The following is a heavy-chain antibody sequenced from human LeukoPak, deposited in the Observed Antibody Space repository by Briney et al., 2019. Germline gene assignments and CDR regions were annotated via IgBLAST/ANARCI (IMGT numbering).Heavy chain of an antibody. Sequence: GSLRLSCAASGFSFSKYWMHWVRQTPGEGLVWVSRIKEDGTYTSYADSVKGRFTISRDNARNTVFLQMNSLRAEDAAVYYCARDFDMGITPGDDFDFWGQGTLVTVSS. J-gene: IGHJ4*02. CDR3: ARDFDMGITPGDDFDF. CDR1: GFSFSKYW. V-gene: IGHV3-74*01. D-gene: IGHD3-9*01. CDR2: IKEDGTYT.